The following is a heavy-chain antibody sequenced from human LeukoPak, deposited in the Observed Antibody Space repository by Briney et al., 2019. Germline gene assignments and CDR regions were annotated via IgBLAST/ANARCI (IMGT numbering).Heavy chain of an antibody. V-gene: IGHV3-7*01. D-gene: IGHD3-22*01. J-gene: IGHJ4*02. CDR3: ARDLYRIVVVPHYFDY. Sequence: GGSLTLSCAASGIILSSYWMSWVRQAPGKGLGWVANIKKDGSEKYYVDSVKGRFTISRDNAKNSLYLQMNSLRAEDTAVYYCARDLYRIVVVPHYFDYWGQGTLVTVSS. CDR2: IKKDGSEK. CDR1: GIILSSYW.